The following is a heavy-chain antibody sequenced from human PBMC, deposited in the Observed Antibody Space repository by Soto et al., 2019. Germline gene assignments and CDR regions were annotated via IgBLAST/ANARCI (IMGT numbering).Heavy chain of an antibody. D-gene: IGHD3-16*01. CDR2: ITTSSAT. CDR3: SADLYL. V-gene: IGHV3-21*01. J-gene: IGHJ4*02. CDR1: GITFSNYV. Sequence: VQLVESGGGLVKPGGSLRLSCAASGITFSNYVMIWVRQAPGRGLEWVSSITTSSATFYADPVKGRFTTSRDNAKNSLYLQMNSLRAEDTAVYYCSADLYLGGQGALVTVSS.